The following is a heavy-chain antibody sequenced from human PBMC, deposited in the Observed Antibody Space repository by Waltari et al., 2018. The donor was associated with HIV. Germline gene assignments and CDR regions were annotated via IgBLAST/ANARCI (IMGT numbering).Heavy chain of an antibody. CDR2: MRTDGNSV. CDR1: GFTFSSYW. CDR3: ARGSGYYYFDY. Sequence: EVQLVESGGGLVQPGGPLRLSCAASGFTFSSYWMHWVRQVPGKGLEWSLGMRTDGNSVRSADSVKGRFTISRDNTKNTLYLQMNSLRVEDTAVYYCARGSGYYYFDYWGQGTRVTVSS. D-gene: IGHD3-22*01. V-gene: IGHV3-74*01. J-gene: IGHJ4*02.